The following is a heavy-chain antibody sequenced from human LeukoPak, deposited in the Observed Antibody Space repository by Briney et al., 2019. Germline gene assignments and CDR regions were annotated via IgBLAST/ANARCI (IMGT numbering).Heavy chain of an antibody. Sequence: PGGSLRLSCAASGFTFNNYNMNWVRQAPGKSLEWVSSITSSGTYIFYADSVKGRFTISRDNAKNSLYLQMNSLRAEDTALYYCTRGPNGAFDIWGQGTMVTVSS. D-gene: IGHD4/OR15-4a*01. CDR1: GFTFNNYN. J-gene: IGHJ3*02. CDR2: ITSSGTYI. V-gene: IGHV3-21*01. CDR3: TRGPNGAFDI.